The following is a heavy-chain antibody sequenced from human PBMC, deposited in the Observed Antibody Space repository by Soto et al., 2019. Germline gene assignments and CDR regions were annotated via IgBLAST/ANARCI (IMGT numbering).Heavy chain of an antibody. J-gene: IGHJ6*02. Sequence: ASVKVSCKASGYTFTCYYMHWVRQAPGQGLEWMGWINPNSGGTNYAQKFQGRVTMTRDTSISTAYMELSRLRSDDTAVYYCARDQVVGATYLYYYYGMDVWGQGTTVTVSS. CDR3: ARDQVVGATYLYYYYGMDV. CDR2: INPNSGGT. CDR1: GYTFTCYY. V-gene: IGHV1-2*02. D-gene: IGHD1-26*01.